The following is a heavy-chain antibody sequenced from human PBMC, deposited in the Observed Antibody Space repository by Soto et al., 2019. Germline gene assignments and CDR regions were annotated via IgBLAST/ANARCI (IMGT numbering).Heavy chain of an antibody. Sequence: SETLSLTCTVSGGSISSSSYYWGWIRQPPGKGLEWIGSIYYSGSTYYNPSLKSRVTISVDTSKNQFSLKLSSVTAADTAVYYCARRGRGPGGYYDFGSGYQQTNYYYYGMDVWGQGTRVTVSS. CDR3: ARRGRGPGGYYDFGSGYQQTNYYYYGMDV. V-gene: IGHV4-39*01. CDR2: IYYSGST. J-gene: IGHJ6*02. D-gene: IGHD3-3*01. CDR1: GGSISSSSYY.